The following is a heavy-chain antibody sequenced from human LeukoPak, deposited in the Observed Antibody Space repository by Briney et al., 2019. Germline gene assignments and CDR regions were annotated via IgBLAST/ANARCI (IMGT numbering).Heavy chain of an antibody. J-gene: IGHJ5*02. CDR2: IYTSGST. V-gene: IGHV4-4*07. CDR1: GGSISSYY. Sequence: SETLSLTCTVSGGSISSYYWSWIRQPAGKGLEWIGRIYTSGSTNYNPSLKSRVTMSVDTFKNQFSLKLSSVTAADTAVYYCARGSGGTYYYDSSGYSPGFDPWGQGTLVTVSS. D-gene: IGHD3-22*01. CDR3: ARGSGGTYYYDSSGYSPGFDP.